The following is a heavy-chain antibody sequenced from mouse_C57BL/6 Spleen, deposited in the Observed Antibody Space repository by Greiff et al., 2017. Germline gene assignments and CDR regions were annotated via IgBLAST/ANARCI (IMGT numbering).Heavy chain of an antibody. CDR1: GYTFTSYG. Sequence: QVQLQQSGAELARPGASVKLSCKASGYTFTSYGISWVKQRTGQGLEWIGEIYPRSGNTYYNEKFKGKDTLTADKSSSTAYMELCGLTSEDSACYFCARWDGSSYGGYAMDYWGQGTSVTVSS. D-gene: IGHD1-1*01. CDR2: IYPRSGNT. J-gene: IGHJ4*01. CDR3: ARWDGSSYGGYAMDY. V-gene: IGHV1-81*01.